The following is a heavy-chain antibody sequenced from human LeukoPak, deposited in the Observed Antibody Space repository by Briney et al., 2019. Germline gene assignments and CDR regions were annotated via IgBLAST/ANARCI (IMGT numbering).Heavy chain of an antibody. CDR1: GFTFSSYW. CDR2: ISSSSSYI. D-gene: IGHD3-22*01. Sequence: GGSLRLSCAASGFTFSSYWMNWVRQAPGKGLEWVSSISSSSSYIYYADSVKGRFTISRDNAKNSLYLQMNSLRAEDTAVYYCARVGAYDSSGYTFDYWGQGTLVTVSS. J-gene: IGHJ4*02. CDR3: ARVGAYDSSGYTFDY. V-gene: IGHV3-21*01.